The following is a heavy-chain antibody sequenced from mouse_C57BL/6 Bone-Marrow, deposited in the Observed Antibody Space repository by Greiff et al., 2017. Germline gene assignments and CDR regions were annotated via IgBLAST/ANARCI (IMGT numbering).Heavy chain of an antibody. J-gene: IGHJ3*01. Sequence: VQLQQPGAELVKPGASVKMSCKASGYTFTSYWVHWVKQRPGRGLEWIGGIDPNSGGTKFNEKFKSKAILTVDKPSSTANMQLSSLTSEDSAVYYCVRVRNDYSNYEFAYWGQGTLVPVSA. CDR2: IDPNSGGT. V-gene: IGHV1-72*01. CDR3: VRVRNDYSNYEFAY. CDR1: GYTFTSYW. D-gene: IGHD2-5*01.